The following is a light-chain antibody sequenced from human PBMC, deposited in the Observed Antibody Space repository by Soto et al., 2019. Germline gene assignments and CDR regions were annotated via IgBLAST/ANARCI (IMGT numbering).Light chain of an antibody. Sequence: DIQMTQSPSSLSASVGDRVTITCRASQGISNYLAWYQQKPGKVPKLLIYAASTLQSGVPSRFSGSGSVTDFTLAISSLQPEYGATYDYQTYNSAPPITFGQGTRLEIK. J-gene: IGKJ5*01. CDR1: QGISNY. CDR2: AAS. CDR3: QTYNSAPPIT. V-gene: IGKV1-27*01.